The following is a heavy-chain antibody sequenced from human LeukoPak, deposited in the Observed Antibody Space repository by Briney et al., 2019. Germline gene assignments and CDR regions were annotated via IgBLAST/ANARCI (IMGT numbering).Heavy chain of an antibody. D-gene: IGHD2-15*01. Sequence: ASVKVSCKASGYTFTGCYMHWVRQAPGQGLEWMGWINPNSGGTNYAQKFQGRVTMTRDTSISTAHMELSRLRSDDTAVYYCAREGIVVVVAAFDYWGQGTLVTVSS. CDR3: AREGIVVVVAAFDY. V-gene: IGHV1-2*02. CDR2: INPNSGGT. CDR1: GYTFTGCY. J-gene: IGHJ4*02.